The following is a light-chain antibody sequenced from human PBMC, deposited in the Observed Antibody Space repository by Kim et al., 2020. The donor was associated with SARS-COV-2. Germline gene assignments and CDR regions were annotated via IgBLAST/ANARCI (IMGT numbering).Light chain of an antibody. J-gene: IGLJ7*01. V-gene: IGLV4-69*01. CDR2: LNSDGSH. CDR1: SGHSSYA. Sequence: ASVKLTGTLSSGHSSYAIAGHQQQQEKGPRYLMKLNSDGSHSKGDGIPDRFSGSSSGAERYLTISSLQSEDEADYYCQTWGTGIPVFGGGTQLTVL. CDR3: QTWGTGIPV.